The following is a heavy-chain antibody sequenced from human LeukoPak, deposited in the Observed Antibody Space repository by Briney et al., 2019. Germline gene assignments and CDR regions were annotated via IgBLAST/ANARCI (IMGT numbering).Heavy chain of an antibody. V-gene: IGHV1-46*01. J-gene: IGHJ4*02. Sequence: GASVKVSCKASGYTFTNYYMHWVRQAPGQGLEWVGIINPRSGSTSYAQKFQGRVTMTRDTSTSTVYMELSSLRSEDTAVYYCARVDSTSSHDYWGQGTLVTVSS. CDR3: ARVDSTSSHDY. CDR1: GYTFTNYY. CDR2: INPRSGST. D-gene: IGHD6-6*01.